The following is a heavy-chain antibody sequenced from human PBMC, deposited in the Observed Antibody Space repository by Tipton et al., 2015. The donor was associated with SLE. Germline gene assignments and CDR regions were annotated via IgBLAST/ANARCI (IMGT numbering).Heavy chain of an antibody. J-gene: IGHJ3*01. Sequence: SLRLSCAASGFTVSSNYMSWVRQAPGKGLEWVSVIYSGGSTYYADSVKGRFTISRDNSKNTLYLQMNSLRAEDTAIYYCAKATAFQWRPSDAFDVWGQGTMVTVSS. CDR2: IYSGGST. D-gene: IGHD6-19*01. CDR3: AKATAFQWRPSDAFDV. V-gene: IGHV3-53*01. CDR1: GFTVSSNY.